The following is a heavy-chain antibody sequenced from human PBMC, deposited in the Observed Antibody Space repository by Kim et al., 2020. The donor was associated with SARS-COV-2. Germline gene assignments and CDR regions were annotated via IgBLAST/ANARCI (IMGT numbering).Heavy chain of an antibody. CDR3: ARGDYYGSGGFDY. V-gene: IGHV1-69*01. D-gene: IGHD3-10*01. Sequence: YAQKFQGGVTITADESTSTAYMELSSLRSEDTAVYYCARGDYYGSGGFDYWGQGTLVTVSS. J-gene: IGHJ4*02.